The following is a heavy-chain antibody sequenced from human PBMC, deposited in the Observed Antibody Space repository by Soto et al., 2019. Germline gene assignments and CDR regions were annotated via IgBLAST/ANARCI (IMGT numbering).Heavy chain of an antibody. CDR3: ARAHLTIFGVVQVPKLFDL. CDR2: IYYSGST. Sequence: PSETLSLTCTVSGGSVSSGSYYLTWIRQPPGKGPEWIGYIYYSGSTNYNPSLKSRVTISVDTSKNQFSLKLSSVNPAVPAVYYCARAHLTIFGVVQVPKLFDLWGEGTLVTVSA. V-gene: IGHV4-61*01. CDR1: GGSVSSGSYY. J-gene: IGHJ5*02. D-gene: IGHD3-3*01.